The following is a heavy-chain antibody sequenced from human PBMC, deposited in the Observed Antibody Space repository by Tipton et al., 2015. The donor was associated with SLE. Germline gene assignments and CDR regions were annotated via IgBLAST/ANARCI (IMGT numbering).Heavy chain of an antibody. Sequence: TLSLTCTVSGGSISSGGYYWSWIRQPPGKGLEWIGYIYHSGTTYYNPSLKSRVTISVDKAKNQFSLKLTSVTAADTAVYYCARGHIGWGFDPWGQGTLVTVSS. J-gene: IGHJ5*02. V-gene: IGHV4-30-2*01. CDR3: ARGHIGWGFDP. CDR2: IYHSGTT. CDR1: GGSISSGGYY. D-gene: IGHD1-26*01.